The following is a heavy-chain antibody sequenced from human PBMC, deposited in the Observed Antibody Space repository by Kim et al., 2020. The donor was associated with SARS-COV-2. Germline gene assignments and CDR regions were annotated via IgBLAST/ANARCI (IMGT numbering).Heavy chain of an antibody. Sequence: SETLSLICAVYGGSFSGYYWSWIRQPPGKGLEWIGEINHSGSTNYNPSLKSRVTISVDTSKNQFSLKLSSVTAADTAVYYCARASGHYWGQGTLVTVSS. J-gene: IGHJ4*02. V-gene: IGHV4-34*01. CDR3: ARASGHY. CDR2: INHSGST. D-gene: IGHD2-15*01. CDR1: GGSFSGYY.